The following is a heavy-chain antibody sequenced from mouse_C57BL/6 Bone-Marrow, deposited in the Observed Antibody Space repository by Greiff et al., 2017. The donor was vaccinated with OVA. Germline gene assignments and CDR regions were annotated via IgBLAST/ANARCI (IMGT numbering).Heavy chain of an antibody. J-gene: IGHJ4*01. D-gene: IGHD1-1*01. CDR1: GFTFSSYA. V-gene: IGHV5-9-1*02. Sequence: EVQGVESGEGLVKPGGSLKLSCAASGFTFSSYAMSWVRQTPEKRLEWVAYISSGGDYIYYADTVKGRFTISRDNARNTLYLQMSSLKSEDTAMYYCTRDTHYYGSSAYYAMDYWGQGTSVTVSS. CDR2: ISSGGDYI. CDR3: TRDTHYYGSSAYYAMDY.